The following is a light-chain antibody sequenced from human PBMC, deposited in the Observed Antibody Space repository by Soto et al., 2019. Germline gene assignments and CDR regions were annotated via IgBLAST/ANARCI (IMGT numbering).Light chain of an antibody. Sequence: QSALTQPPSASGSPGQSVTIACTGTSSDVGGYNYVSWYQQHPGKAPKLMIYEVTKRPSGVPDRFSGSKSGNTASLTVSGLGAEDEADYYCSSYVGTNNPIFGGGTKLTVL. J-gene: IGLJ2*01. V-gene: IGLV2-8*01. CDR3: SSYVGTNNPI. CDR2: EVT. CDR1: SSDVGGYNY.